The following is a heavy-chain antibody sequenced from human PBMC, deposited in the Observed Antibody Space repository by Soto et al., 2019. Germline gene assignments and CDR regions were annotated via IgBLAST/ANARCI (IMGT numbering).Heavy chain of an antibody. J-gene: IGHJ4*02. CDR3: ARAGLGEGSDY. CDR1: GGSVSSGSYY. D-gene: IGHD1-26*01. V-gene: IGHV4-61*01. Sequence: QVQLQESGPGLVKPSETLSLTCSVSGGSVSSGSYYWSWIRQPPGKGLEWIGYIYYSGSTKYNPPLKSRVTISVDTSKNQFSLKLSSVTAADTAVYYCARAGLGEGSDYWGQGTLVTVSS. CDR2: IYYSGST.